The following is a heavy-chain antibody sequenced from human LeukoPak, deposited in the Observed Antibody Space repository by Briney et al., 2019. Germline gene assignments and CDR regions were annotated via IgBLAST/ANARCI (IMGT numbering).Heavy chain of an antibody. V-gene: IGHV3-30*14. Sequence: QPGRSLRLSCAASGFTFSSYAMHWVRQAPGKGLEWVAVISYDGSNKYYADSVKGRFTISRDNSKNTLYLQMNSLRAEDTAVYDCARDRSYSYEIDYWGQGTLVTVSS. CDR1: GFTFSSYA. CDR2: ISYDGSNK. J-gene: IGHJ4*02. CDR3: ARDRSYSYEIDY. D-gene: IGHD5-18*01.